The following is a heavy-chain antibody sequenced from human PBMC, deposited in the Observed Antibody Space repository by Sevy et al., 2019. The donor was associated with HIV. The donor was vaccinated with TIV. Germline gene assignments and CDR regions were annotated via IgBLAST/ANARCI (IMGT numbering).Heavy chain of an antibody. Sequence: GGSLRLSCAASGFTFSSYAMHWVRRAPGKGLEWVAVISYDGSNKYYADSVKGRFTISRDNSKNTLYLQMNSLRAEDMAVYYCAREGAYCSGGSCLDYYYYGMDVWGQGTTVTVSS. J-gene: IGHJ6*02. D-gene: IGHD2-15*01. CDR1: GFTFSSYA. V-gene: IGHV3-30-3*01. CDR2: ISYDGSNK. CDR3: AREGAYCSGGSCLDYYYYGMDV.